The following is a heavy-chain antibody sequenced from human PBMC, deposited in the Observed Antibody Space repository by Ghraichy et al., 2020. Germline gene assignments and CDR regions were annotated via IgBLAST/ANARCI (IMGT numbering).Heavy chain of an antibody. Sequence: LSLTCAASGFTFSNAWMSWVRQAPGKGLEWVGRIKSKIDGGTTDHAAPVKGRFTISRDDSKNTLYVQMNSLKTEDTAVYYCTREPQYGSGSYYPSMDVWGQGTTVTVSS. CDR3: TREPQYGSGSYYPSMDV. J-gene: IGHJ6*02. CDR2: IKSKIDGGTT. D-gene: IGHD3-10*01. V-gene: IGHV3-15*01. CDR1: GFTFSNAW.